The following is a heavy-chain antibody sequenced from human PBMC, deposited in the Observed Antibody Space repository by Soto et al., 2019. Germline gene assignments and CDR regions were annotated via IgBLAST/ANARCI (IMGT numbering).Heavy chain of an antibody. CDR3: ARGGNAYYDFWSGYETTNYYYYYYMDV. J-gene: IGHJ6*03. CDR1: GGSISSYY. V-gene: IGHV4-59*08. Sequence: SETLSLTCTVSGGSISSYYWSWIRQPPGKGLEWIGYIYYSGSTNYNPSLKSRVTISVDTSKNQFSLKLSSVTAADTAVYYCARGGNAYYDFWSGYETTNYYYYYYMDVWGKGTTVTVSS. CDR2: IYYSGST. D-gene: IGHD3-3*01.